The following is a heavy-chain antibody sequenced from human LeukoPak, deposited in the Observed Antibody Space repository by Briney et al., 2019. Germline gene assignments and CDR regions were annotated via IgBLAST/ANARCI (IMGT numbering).Heavy chain of an antibody. D-gene: IGHD2-2*01. V-gene: IGHV4-39*07. CDR1: GGSISSSSYY. Sequence: PSETLSLTCTVSGGSISSSSYYWGWIRQPPGKGLEWIGNIHYSGSTYYNPSLKGRVTISVDTSKNQFSLKLSSVTAADTAVYYCARDHLVPVFPDYYYYGMDVWGQGTTVTVSS. J-gene: IGHJ6*02. CDR2: IHYSGST. CDR3: ARDHLVPVFPDYYYYGMDV.